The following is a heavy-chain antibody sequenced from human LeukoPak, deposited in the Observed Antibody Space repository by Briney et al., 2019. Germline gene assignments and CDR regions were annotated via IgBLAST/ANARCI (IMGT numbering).Heavy chain of an antibody. D-gene: IGHD6-6*01. CDR2: MYYTGST. CDR3: AREYSSSSGRRAFDF. Sequence: SETLSLTCTVSGGSITTYYWSWIRQPPGKGLEWIAYMYYTGSTNYNPSLKSRVTTLVDTSKNQFSLRLSSVTAADTAVYYCAREYSSSSGRRAFDFWGQGTMVTVSS. J-gene: IGHJ3*01. V-gene: IGHV4-59*08. CDR1: GGSITTYY.